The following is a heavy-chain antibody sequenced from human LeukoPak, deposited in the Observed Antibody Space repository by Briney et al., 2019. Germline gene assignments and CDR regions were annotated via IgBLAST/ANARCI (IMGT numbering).Heavy chain of an antibody. CDR1: GGSISSSY. J-gene: IGHJ5*02. D-gene: IGHD5-24*01. CDR2: IYYSGST. V-gene: IGHV4-59*01. CDR3: ARDRGRDGYIGWFDP. Sequence: SETLSLTCTVSGGSISSSYWSWIRQPPGKGLEWIGYIYYSGSTNYNPSLKSRVTISVDTSKNQFSLKLSSVTAADTAVYYCARDRGRDGYIGWFDPWGQGTLVTVSS.